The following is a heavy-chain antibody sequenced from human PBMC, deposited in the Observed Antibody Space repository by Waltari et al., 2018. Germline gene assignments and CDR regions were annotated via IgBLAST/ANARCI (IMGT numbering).Heavy chain of an antibody. CDR3: AKDFAYTYYDFWSGFFSPPRY. Sequence: EVQLLESGGGLVQPGGSLRLSCAASGFTFSSYAMSWVRQAPGQGLEWVSAISGSGGSTYSADSVKGRFTISRDNSKNTLYLQMNSLRAEDTAVYYCAKDFAYTYYDFWSGFFSPPRYWGQGTLVTVSS. CDR2: ISGSGGST. CDR1: GFTFSSYA. V-gene: IGHV3-23*01. D-gene: IGHD3-3*01. J-gene: IGHJ4*02.